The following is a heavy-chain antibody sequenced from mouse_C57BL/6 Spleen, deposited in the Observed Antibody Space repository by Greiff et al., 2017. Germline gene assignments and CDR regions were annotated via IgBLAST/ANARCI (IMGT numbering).Heavy chain of an antibody. CDR2: IWSDGST. CDR3: ARQPSYDGYYGGFAY. Sequence: VHLVESGPGLVAPSQSLSITCTVSGFSLTSYGVHWVRQPPGKGLEWLVVIWSDGSTTYNSAHKSRLSISKDNSKSQVFVKMNSLQTDDTAMYYCARQPSYDGYYGGFAYWGQGTLVTVSA. V-gene: IGHV2-6-1*01. J-gene: IGHJ3*01. D-gene: IGHD2-3*01. CDR1: GFSLTSYG.